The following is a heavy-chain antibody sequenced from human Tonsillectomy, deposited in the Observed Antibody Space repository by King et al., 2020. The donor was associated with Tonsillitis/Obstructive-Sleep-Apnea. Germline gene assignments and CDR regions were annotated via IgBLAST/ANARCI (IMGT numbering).Heavy chain of an antibody. D-gene: IGHD2-8*01. CDR3: ARGYCTSGDCYGLHYFDY. CDR1: GFTFSSYD. Sequence: VQLVESGGGVVQPGRYLRLSCEASGFTFSSYDIHWVRQAPGKGLEWVAIMWDDGSNEYFADFVKVRFTISRDNSKKTLFLQMNGLRAEETAIYYGARGYCTSGDCYGLHYFDYWGQGALVTVSS. CDR2: MWDDGSNE. V-gene: IGHV3-33*01. J-gene: IGHJ4*02.